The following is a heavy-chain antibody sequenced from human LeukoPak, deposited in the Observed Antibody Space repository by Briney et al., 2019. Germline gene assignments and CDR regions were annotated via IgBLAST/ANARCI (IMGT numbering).Heavy chain of an antibody. CDR1: GFTFSTYT. CDR3: ARAGYSSSLFDYHFYMDV. V-gene: IGHV3-21*01. Sequence: GGSLRLSCAASGFTFSTYTMIWVRQAPGKGLEWVSSISTSSSDIYYGDSVKGRFTISRDNAKNSVFLQMNSLRAADTAVYYCARAGYSSSLFDYHFYMDVWGKGTTVTVPS. J-gene: IGHJ6*03. D-gene: IGHD6-13*01. CDR2: ISTSSSDI.